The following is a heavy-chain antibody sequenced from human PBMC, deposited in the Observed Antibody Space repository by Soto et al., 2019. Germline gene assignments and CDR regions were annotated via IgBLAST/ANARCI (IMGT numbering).Heavy chain of an antibody. Sequence: SETLSLTCTLSGGSISSSSYYWGWIRQPPGKGLEWIGSIYYSGSTYYNPSLKSRVTISVDTSKNQFSLKLSSVTAADTAVYYCARHSVVTAFRYPSYYYYGMDVWGQGTTXTVSS. J-gene: IGHJ6*02. CDR3: ARHSVVTAFRYPSYYYYGMDV. CDR2: IYYSGST. D-gene: IGHD2-21*02. CDR1: GGSISSSSYY. V-gene: IGHV4-39*01.